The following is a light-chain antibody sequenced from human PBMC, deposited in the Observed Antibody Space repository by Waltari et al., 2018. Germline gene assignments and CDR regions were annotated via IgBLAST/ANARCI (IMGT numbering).Light chain of an antibody. CDR2: DVN. CDR1: CSAVGGYNF. J-gene: IGLJ2*01. Sequence: SALTQPPSASGSPGQPVPIPSPGSCSAVGGYNFASGYQQHPVYCPPLSAYDLPSSQTHPDQAPKLLIYDVNKWPSGVPDRFSGSKSGNTASLTVSGLQAEDEADYYCSSYAGSNNLIFGGGTKLTVL. CDR3: SSYAGSNNLI. V-gene: IGLV2-8*01.